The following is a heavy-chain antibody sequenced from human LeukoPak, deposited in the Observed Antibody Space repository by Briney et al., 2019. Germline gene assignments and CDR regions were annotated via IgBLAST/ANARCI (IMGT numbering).Heavy chain of an antibody. J-gene: IGHJ3*02. Sequence: SETLSLTCPVSGGSISSYYWSWIRQPPAKELDWIGYIYYSGSTNYNPSLKSRVTMSVDTSKNQFSLKLSSVTAADTAVYYCARCRSRSDAFDIWGQGTMVTVSS. CDR1: GGSISSYY. V-gene: IGHV4-59*01. CDR2: IYYSGST. CDR3: ARCRSRSDAFDI.